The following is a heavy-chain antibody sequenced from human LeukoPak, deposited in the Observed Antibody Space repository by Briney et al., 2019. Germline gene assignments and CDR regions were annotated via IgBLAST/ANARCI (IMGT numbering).Heavy chain of an antibody. Sequence: QPGGSLRLSCAASGFTVSSNYMSWVRQAPGKGLEWVSVIYSGGSTYYADSVKGRFTISRDNSKNTLYLQMNSLRAEDTAVYYCARAVYSSGWYPLYWGQGTLVTVSS. V-gene: IGHV3-53*01. J-gene: IGHJ4*02. D-gene: IGHD6-19*01. CDR3: ARAVYSSGWYPLY. CDR2: IYSGGST. CDR1: GFTVSSNY.